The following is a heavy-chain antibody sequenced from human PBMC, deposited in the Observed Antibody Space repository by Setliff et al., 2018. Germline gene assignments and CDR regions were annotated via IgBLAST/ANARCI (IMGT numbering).Heavy chain of an antibody. CDR3: ARGVVRGVIRFDY. CDR2: INHSGST. V-gene: IGHV4-34*01. D-gene: IGHD3-10*01. CDR1: GGSFSGYY. Sequence: PSETLSLTCAVYGGSFSGYYWSWIRQPPGKGLEWIGEINHSGSTNYNSSLKSRVTISVDKSKNQFSLKLSSVTAADTAVYYCARGVVRGVIRFDYWGQGTLVTVSS. J-gene: IGHJ4*02.